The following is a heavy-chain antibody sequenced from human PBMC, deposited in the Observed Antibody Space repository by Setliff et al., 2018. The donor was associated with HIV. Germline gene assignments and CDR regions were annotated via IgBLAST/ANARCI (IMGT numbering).Heavy chain of an antibody. D-gene: IGHD3-22*01. V-gene: IGHV1-2*02. J-gene: IGHJ4*02. Sequence: GASVKVSCKASGYTFTGYYMHWVRQAPGQGLEWMGWINPNSGGTNYAQKFQGRVTMTRDTSISTAYMELSRLRSDDTAVYYCARDPPYDSSGYYFGLDYYFDYWGQGTLVTVSS. CDR1: GYTFTGYY. CDR3: ARDPPYDSSGYYFGLDYYFDY. CDR2: INPNSGGT.